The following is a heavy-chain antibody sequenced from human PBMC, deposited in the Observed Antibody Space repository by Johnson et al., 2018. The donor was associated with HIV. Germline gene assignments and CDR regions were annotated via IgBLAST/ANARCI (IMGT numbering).Heavy chain of an antibody. CDR2: IWYDGSNN. V-gene: IGHV3-33*01. Sequence: VQLVESGGGVVQPGRSLRLSCAASGFTFSNYAMHWVRQAPGKGLEWVAVIWYDGSNNYYADSVKGRFTISKDNSRNTLFLHMNSLRADDTAVYYCARIGIWGQGTMVTVSS. J-gene: IGHJ3*02. CDR3: ARIGI. CDR1: GFTFSNYA.